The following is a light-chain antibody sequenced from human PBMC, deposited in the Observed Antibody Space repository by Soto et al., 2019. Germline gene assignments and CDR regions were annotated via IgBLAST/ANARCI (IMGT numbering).Light chain of an antibody. Sequence: QFVLTQPASVSGSPGQSITISCTGTSSDVGIYNLVSWYQQHPGKAPKLMIYEVTKRPSGVSNRFSGSKSGNAASLTISGLQAEDESDYYCCSYAGTSYVFGTGTKVTVL. CDR1: SSDVGIYNL. CDR2: EVT. J-gene: IGLJ1*01. V-gene: IGLV2-23*02. CDR3: CSYAGTSYV.